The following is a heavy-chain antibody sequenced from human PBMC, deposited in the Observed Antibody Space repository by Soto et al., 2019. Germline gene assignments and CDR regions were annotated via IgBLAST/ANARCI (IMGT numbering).Heavy chain of an antibody. J-gene: IGHJ4*02. CDR1: GFTVSSNY. CDR2: IYSGGST. D-gene: IGHD6-13*01. V-gene: IGHV3-66*01. Sequence: GSLRLSCAASGFTVSSNYMSWVRQAPGNGLEWVSVIYSGGSTYYADSVKGRFTISRDNSKNTLYLQMNSLRAEDTAVYYCARGFSSSGDFDYWGQGTLVTVSS. CDR3: ARGFSSSGDFDY.